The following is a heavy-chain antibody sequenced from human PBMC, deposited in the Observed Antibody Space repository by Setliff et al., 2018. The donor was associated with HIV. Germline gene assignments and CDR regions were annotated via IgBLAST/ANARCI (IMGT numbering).Heavy chain of an antibody. Sequence: LSCAASEFTFSGHWMSWVRQAPGKGLEWVANIKQDGSEKNYVDFVKGRFTISRDNAKNSLYLQMNSLRAEDTAVYYCARTYYYDASGYYRPFDIWGQGTMVTVSS. CDR1: EFTFSGHW. CDR2: IKQDGSEK. D-gene: IGHD3-22*01. V-gene: IGHV3-7*03. CDR3: ARTYYYDASGYYRPFDI. J-gene: IGHJ3*02.